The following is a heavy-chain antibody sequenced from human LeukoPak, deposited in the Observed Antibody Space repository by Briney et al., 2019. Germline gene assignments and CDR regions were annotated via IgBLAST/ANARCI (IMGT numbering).Heavy chain of an antibody. D-gene: IGHD2-2*01. CDR1: GDSVSSNSVT. V-gene: IGHV6-1*01. CDR3: ARRLTQYDCFDP. Sequence: SQTLSLTCAISGDSVSSNSVTWNWIRQSPSRGLEWLGRTYYRSTWYNDYAVSMRGRITVNPDTSKNQFSLHLNSVTPEDTAVYYCARRLTQYDCFDPWGQGILVTVSS. CDR2: TYYRSTWYN. J-gene: IGHJ5*02.